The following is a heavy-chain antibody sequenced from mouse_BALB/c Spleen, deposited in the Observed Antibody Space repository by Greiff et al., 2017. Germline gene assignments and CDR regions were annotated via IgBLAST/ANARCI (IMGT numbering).Heavy chain of an antibody. CDR1: GFTFSDYY. Sequence: EVKLMESGGGLVKPGGSLKLSCAASGFTFSDYYMYWVRQTPEKRLEWVATISDGGSYTYYPDSVKGRFTISRDNAKNNLYLQMSSLKSEDTAMYDCEAAPYGMDYGGQGTSVTVSS. CDR2: ISDGGSYT. CDR3: EAAPYGMDY. V-gene: IGHV5-4*02. J-gene: IGHJ4*01.